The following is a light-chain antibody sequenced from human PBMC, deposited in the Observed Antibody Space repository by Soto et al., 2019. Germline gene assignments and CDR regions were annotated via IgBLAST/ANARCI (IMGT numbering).Light chain of an antibody. CDR1: QDISNS. V-gene: IGKV1-33*01. Sequence: DIQMTQSPSSLSASVGDRVTITCHASQDISNSLNWYQQKPGKAPKLLIYDASNLETGVPSRFSGSGSGTDFTFTISSLQPEDITTYYCQQYDNLLMITFGQGTRLEIK. J-gene: IGKJ5*01. CDR3: QQYDNLLMIT. CDR2: DAS.